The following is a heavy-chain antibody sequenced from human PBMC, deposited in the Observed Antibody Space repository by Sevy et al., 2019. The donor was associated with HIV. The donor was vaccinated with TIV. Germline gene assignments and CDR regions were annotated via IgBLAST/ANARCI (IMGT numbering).Heavy chain of an antibody. V-gene: IGHV1-69*13. J-gene: IGHJ5*02. CDR3: ARASGDYYDSSGYRGNWFDP. CDR2: IIPIFGTA. Sequence: ASVKVSCKASGGTFSSYAISWVRQAPGQGLEWMGGIIPIFGTANYAQKFQGRVTITADESTSTAYMELSSLRSEDTAVYYCARASGDYYDSSGYRGNWFDPWGQGTLVTVSS. D-gene: IGHD3-22*01. CDR1: GGTFSSYA.